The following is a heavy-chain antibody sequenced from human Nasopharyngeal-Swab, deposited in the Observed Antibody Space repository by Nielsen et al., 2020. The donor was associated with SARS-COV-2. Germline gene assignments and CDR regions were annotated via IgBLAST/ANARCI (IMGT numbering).Heavy chain of an antibody. CDR2: INPSGGST. CDR1: GYTFTSYS. J-gene: IGHJ4*02. D-gene: IGHD2-2*01. CDR3: AARGSCSSTSCYADY. V-gene: IGHV1-46*01. Sequence: ASVKVSCKASGYTFTSYSMHWVRQAPGQGLEWMGIINPSGGSTSYAQKFQGRVTMTRDTSTSTVYMELSSMRSEDTAVYYCAARGSCSSTSCYADYWGQGTLVTVSS.